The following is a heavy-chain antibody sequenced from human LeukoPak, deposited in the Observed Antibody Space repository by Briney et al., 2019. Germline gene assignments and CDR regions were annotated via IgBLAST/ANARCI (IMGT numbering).Heavy chain of an antibody. D-gene: IGHD6-19*01. Sequence: SETLSLTCAVYGGSFSGYYWSWIRQPPGKGLEWIGEINHSGSTNYNPSLKSRVTISVDTSKKQFSLKLSSVTAEDTAVYYCARILYSSNIDYWGQGTLVTVSS. CDR1: GGSFSGYY. CDR2: INHSGST. V-gene: IGHV4-34*01. CDR3: ARILYSSNIDY. J-gene: IGHJ4*02.